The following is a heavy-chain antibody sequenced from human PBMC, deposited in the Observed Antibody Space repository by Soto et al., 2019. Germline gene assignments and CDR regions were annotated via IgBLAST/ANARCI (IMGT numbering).Heavy chain of an antibody. CDR3: TRDQQLVPSYCSGGRCYFTTYYYYGMDV. Sequence: GSLRLSCTASGFTFGDYAMSWVRQAPGKGLEWVGFSRSKAYGGTTEYAASVKGRFTISRDDSKSIAYLQMNSLKTEDTAVYYCTRDQQLVPSYCSGGRCYFTTYYYYGMDVWGQGTTVTVS. J-gene: IGHJ6*02. V-gene: IGHV3-49*04. D-gene: IGHD2-15*01. CDR2: SRSKAYGGTT. CDR1: GFTFGDYA.